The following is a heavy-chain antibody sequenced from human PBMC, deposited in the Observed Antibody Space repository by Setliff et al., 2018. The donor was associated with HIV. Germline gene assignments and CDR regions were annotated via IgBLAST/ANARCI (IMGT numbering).Heavy chain of an antibody. CDR1: GGSLTNYY. CDR2: IVDSGST. V-gene: IGHV4-34*12. CDR3: VRAGYYSGWSGLDI. J-gene: IGHJ3*02. Sequence: SETLSLTCTLYGGSLTNYYWTWIRQSPEKGLEWIGEIVDSGSTNYSPSLKSRVTISIDTSKNQFSLKLSSVSAADTAVYYCVRAGYYSGWSGLDIWGQGTMVTVSS. D-gene: IGHD6-19*01.